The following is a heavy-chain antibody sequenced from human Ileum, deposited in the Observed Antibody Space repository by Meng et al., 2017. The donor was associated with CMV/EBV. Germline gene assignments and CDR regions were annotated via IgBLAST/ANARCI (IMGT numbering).Heavy chain of an antibody. CDR2: LSGTGRAT. Sequence: GGSLRLSCAASGFTFPDHAMAWVRQAPGKGLEGVSALSGTGRATYYADPVNGRFTISRDNSHNTLFLQMNSLSADDTAIYYCAKSAYSSGYLQTWTWLNPWGQGTLVTVSS. CDR3: AKSAYSSGYLQTWTWLNP. D-gene: IGHD3-22*01. V-gene: IGHV3-23*01. CDR1: GFTFPDHA. J-gene: IGHJ5*02.